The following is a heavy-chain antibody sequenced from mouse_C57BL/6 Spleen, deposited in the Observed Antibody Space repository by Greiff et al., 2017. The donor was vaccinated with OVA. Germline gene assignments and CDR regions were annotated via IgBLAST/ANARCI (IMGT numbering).Heavy chain of an antibody. V-gene: IGHV1-47*01. CDR2: FHTYNDDT. Sequence: QVQLKESGAELVKPGASVKMSCKASGYTFTTYPIEWMKQNNGKRLEWIGNFHTYNDDTKYNEKFKGKATLTVEKSYRTVYFGLSRLTSDDAAVYYCARGDYYGSSYGYVDFWGTGTTVTVSS. J-gene: IGHJ1*03. CDR3: ARGDYYGSSYGYVDF. D-gene: IGHD1-1*01. CDR1: GYTFTTYP.